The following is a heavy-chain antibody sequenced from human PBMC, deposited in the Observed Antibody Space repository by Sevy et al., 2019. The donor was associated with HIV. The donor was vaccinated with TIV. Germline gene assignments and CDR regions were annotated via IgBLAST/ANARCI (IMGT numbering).Heavy chain of an antibody. CDR3: AKDLGYGDYFDY. CDR1: GFTFSSYG. V-gene: IGHV3-30*18. Sequence: GGSLRLSCAASGFTFSSYGMHWVRQAPGKGLEWVAVISYDGSNKYYADSVKGRFTISRDNSKNTLYLQMNSLRAEDTAVYYCAKDLGYGDYFDYRGQGTLVTVSS. J-gene: IGHJ4*02. D-gene: IGHD1-1*01. CDR2: ISYDGSNK.